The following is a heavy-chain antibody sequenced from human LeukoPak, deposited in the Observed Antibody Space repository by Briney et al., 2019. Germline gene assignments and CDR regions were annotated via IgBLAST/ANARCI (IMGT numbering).Heavy chain of an antibody. Sequence: SETLSLTCTVSGASITSSNYYWLWLRQPPGKGLEWIGSIYYTGITYYSLPLKSRVTISVDTSKYQCSLKLSSVTAADTAVYYCARETRHIVVVPAAMYYYYMDVWGKGTTVTVSS. D-gene: IGHD2-2*01. CDR2: IYYTGIT. V-gene: IGHV4-39*07. CDR3: ARETRHIVVVPAAMYYYYMDV. J-gene: IGHJ6*03. CDR1: GASITSSNYY.